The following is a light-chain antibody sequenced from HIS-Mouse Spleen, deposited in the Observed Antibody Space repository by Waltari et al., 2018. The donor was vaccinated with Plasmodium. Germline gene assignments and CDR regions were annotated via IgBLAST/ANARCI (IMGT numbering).Light chain of an antibody. Sequence: SYVLTQPPSVSVAPGQTARITCWGNNIGSNSVTWYQQKPGQAPVLVVYDDSGRPSGIPERFAGSNSGNTATLTISRVEAGDEADYYCQVWDSSSDHHVFGGGTKLTVL. CDR3: QVWDSSSDHHV. CDR2: DDS. J-gene: IGLJ2*01. CDR1: NIGSNS. V-gene: IGLV3-21*02.